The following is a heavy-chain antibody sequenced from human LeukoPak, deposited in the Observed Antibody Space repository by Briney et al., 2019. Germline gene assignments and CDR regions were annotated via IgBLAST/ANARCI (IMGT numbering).Heavy chain of an antibody. D-gene: IGHD2-15*01. Sequence: GGSLRLSCAASGFTFSSYSMNWVRQAPGKGLEWVSSISSSSSYMYYADSVKGRFTISRDNAKNSLYLQMNSLRAEDTAVYYCARVKVVAAYHNWGQGTMVTVSS. CDR3: ARVKVVAAYHN. J-gene: IGHJ3*01. V-gene: IGHV3-21*01. CDR1: GFTFSSYS. CDR2: ISSSSSYM.